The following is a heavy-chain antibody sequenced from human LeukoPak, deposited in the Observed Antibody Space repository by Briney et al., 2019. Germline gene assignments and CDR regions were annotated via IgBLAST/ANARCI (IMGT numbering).Heavy chain of an antibody. J-gene: IGHJ6*02. D-gene: IGHD2-8*01. CDR2: ISDSGSGGVT. V-gene: IGHV3-23*01. CDR1: GFTFSSYA. Sequence: GGSLRPSCAASGFTFSSYAMSWVRQAPGKGLEWVSLISDSGSGGVTQYADSVKGRFTISRDNSKNTLYLQMNSLRAEDTAVYYCAKEMGYYYGMDVWGQGTTVTVSS. CDR3: AKEMGYYYGMDV.